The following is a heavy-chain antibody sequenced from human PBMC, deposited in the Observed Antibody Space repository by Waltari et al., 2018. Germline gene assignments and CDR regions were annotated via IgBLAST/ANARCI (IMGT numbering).Heavy chain of an antibody. CDR2: IHDRGDT. CDR3: ARVHGSESPLSWGTDV. J-gene: IGHJ6*02. Sequence: QVQLQESGPGLMKPSETLSLSCTVSGASLTTSYWSWIRQPPGKGLEYIGYIHDRGDTNYSPALRSRVSMSMDTSKNQFSLKVSSVTAADSAVYYCARVHGSESPLSWGTDVWGQGTAVTVSS. V-gene: IGHV4-59*01. CDR1: GASLTTSY.